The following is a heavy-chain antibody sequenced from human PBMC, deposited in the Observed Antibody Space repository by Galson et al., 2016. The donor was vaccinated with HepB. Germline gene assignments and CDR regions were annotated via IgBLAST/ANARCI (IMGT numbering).Heavy chain of an antibody. V-gene: IGHV1-2*06. CDR1: GFTFTDYF. J-gene: IGHJ4*02. Sequence: SVKVSCKASGFTFTDYFIHWVRQAPGQGLEWMGRINPSSVGTNYAQNFQGRVTLTRDTSISTAYMELTSLTSDDTAVYYCARSISVRGNLHFDFWGQGTLVTVSS. CDR3: ARSISVRGNLHFDF. CDR2: INPSSVGT. D-gene: IGHD3-9*01.